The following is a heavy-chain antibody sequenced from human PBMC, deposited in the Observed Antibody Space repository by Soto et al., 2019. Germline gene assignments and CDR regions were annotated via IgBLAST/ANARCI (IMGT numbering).Heavy chain of an antibody. J-gene: IGHJ6*03. Sequence: SETLSLTCTVSGGSISSYYWSWIRQPPGKGLEWIGYIYYSGSTNYNPSLKSRVTISVDTSKNQFSLKLSSVTAADTAVYYCARADILTGYLDYYYYYYYMDVWGKGTTVTVSS. CDR1: GGSISSYY. CDR3: ARADILTGYLDYYYYYYYMDV. D-gene: IGHD3-9*01. CDR2: IYYSGST. V-gene: IGHV4-59*01.